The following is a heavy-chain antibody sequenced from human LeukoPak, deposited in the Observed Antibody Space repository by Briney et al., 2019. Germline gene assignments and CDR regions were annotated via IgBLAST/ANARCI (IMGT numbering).Heavy chain of an antibody. J-gene: IGHJ4*02. CDR2: INSDESST. V-gene: IGHV3-74*01. Sequence: GGSLRLSCAASGFTLSGYWMHWVRQAPGKGLEWVSRINSDESSTSYADSVKGRFTISRDNAKNTLYLQRNSLRAEDSAVYYCARVLLEREARWGQGTLVTVSS. D-gene: IGHD1-1*01. CDR1: GFTLSGYW. CDR3: ARVLLEREAR.